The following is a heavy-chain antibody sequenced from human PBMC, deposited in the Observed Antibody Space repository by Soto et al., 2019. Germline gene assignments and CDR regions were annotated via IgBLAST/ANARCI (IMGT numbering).Heavy chain of an antibody. J-gene: IGHJ6*02. V-gene: IGHV3-48*03. CDR2: ISSSGSTI. CDR3: ASRGWYYDFWSGYYPNYYYGMDV. D-gene: IGHD3-3*01. CDR1: GFTFSSYG. Sequence: PGGSLRLSCAASGFTFSSYGMNWVRQAPGKGLEWVSYISSSGSTIYYADSVKGRFTISRDNAKNSLYLQMNSLRDEDTAVYYCASRGWYYDFWSGYYPNYYYGMDVWGQGTTVNVSS.